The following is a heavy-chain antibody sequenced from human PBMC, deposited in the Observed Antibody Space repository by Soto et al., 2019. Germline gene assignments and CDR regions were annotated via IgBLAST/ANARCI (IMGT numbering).Heavy chain of an antibody. CDR2: IYYSGST. D-gene: IGHD1-1*01. CDR1: GGSISSGDYY. V-gene: IGHV4-30-4*01. J-gene: IGHJ4*02. Sequence: SETLSLTCTVSGGSISSGDYYWSWIRQPPGKGLEWIGYIYYSGSTYYNPSLKSRVTISVDTSKNQFSLKLSSVTAADTAVYYCARVNWNGTPGEIEFDYWGQGTLVTVSS. CDR3: ARVNWNGTPGEIEFDY.